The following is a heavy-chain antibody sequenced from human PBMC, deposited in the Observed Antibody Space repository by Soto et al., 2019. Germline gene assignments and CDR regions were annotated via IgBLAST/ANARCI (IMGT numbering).Heavy chain of an antibody. V-gene: IGHV4-4*02. CDR3: ASERGEDIAAAVFAY. CDR2: IYHSGST. Sequence: SETLSLTCAVSGGSISSSNWWSWVRQPPGKGLEWIGEIYHSGSTNYNPSLKSRVTISVDKSKNQFSLKLSSVTAADTAVYYCASERGEDIAAAVFAYWGQGTLVTVPQ. D-gene: IGHD6-13*01. J-gene: IGHJ4*02. CDR1: GGSISSSNW.